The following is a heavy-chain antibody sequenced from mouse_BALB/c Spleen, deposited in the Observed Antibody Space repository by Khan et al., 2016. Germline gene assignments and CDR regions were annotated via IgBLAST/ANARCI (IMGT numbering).Heavy chain of an antibody. CDR1: GYTFTNYG. Sequence: QIQLVQSGPELKKPGETVKISCKASGYTFTNYGMNWVKQAPGKGLKWMGWRNTNTGAPTYAEEFKGRFACSLETSASTAYLQINNLKNEDTATYFCAEDYYGSNWFAYWGQGTLVTVSA. J-gene: IGHJ3*01. CDR2: RNTNTGAP. V-gene: IGHV9-3*02. D-gene: IGHD1-1*01. CDR3: AEDYYGSNWFAY.